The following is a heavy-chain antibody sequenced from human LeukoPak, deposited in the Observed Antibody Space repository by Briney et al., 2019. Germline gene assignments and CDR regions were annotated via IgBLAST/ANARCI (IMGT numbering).Heavy chain of an antibody. CDR2: ISAYNGNT. V-gene: IGHV1-18*01. CDR1: GYTFTSYG. D-gene: IGHD2-2*01. CDR3: ARGRLNMIVVVPAAHYGMDV. J-gene: IGHJ6*02. Sequence: GASVKVSCKASGYTFTSYGISWVRQAPGQGLEWMGWISAYNGNTNYAQRLQGRVTMTTDTSTSTAYMELRSLRSDDTAVYYCARGRLNMIVVVPAAHYGMDVWGQGTTVTVSS.